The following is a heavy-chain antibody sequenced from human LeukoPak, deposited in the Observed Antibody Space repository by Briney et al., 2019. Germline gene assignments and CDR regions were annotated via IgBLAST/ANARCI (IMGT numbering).Heavy chain of an antibody. V-gene: IGHV3-30*02. Sequence: GGSLRLSCAASGFTFSSYGMHWVRQAPGKGLEWMAFIRYDGSNKYYADSVKGRFTISRDNSKNTLYLQMNSLRAEDTAVYYCAKDFYYYDSSGYSPAHWGQGTLVTVSS. D-gene: IGHD3-22*01. CDR3: AKDFYYYDSSGYSPAH. J-gene: IGHJ4*02. CDR2: IRYDGSNK. CDR1: GFTFSSYG.